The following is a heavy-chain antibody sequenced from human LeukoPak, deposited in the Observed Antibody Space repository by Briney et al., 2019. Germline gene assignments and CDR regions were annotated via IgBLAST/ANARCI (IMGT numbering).Heavy chain of an antibody. J-gene: IGHJ4*02. CDR2: ISGSGGST. CDR1: GFTFSSYA. V-gene: IGHV3-23*01. Sequence: GGSLRLSCAASGFTFSSYAMSWVRQAPGKGLEWVSAISGSGGSTYYADSVKGRFTISRDNSKNTLYLQMNSLRAEDTAVYYCAKAYCSSTSRSPDYWGQGTLVTVSS. D-gene: IGHD2-2*01. CDR3: AKAYCSSTSRSPDY.